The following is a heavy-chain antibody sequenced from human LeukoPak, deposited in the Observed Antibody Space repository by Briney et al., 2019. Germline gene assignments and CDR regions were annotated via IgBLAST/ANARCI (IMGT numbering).Heavy chain of an antibody. J-gene: IGHJ4*02. CDR3: AKDHDYGDYVFDY. V-gene: IGHV3-23*01. D-gene: IGHD4-17*01. CDR2: ISGSGGST. Sequence: GGSLRLSCAASGFTFSSYAMSWVRQAPGKGLEWVSAISGSGGSTYYADSVKGRFTISRDNSKNTLYLKMHSPRPEDTAVYYCAKDHDYGDYVFDYWGQGTLVTVSS. CDR1: GFTFSSYA.